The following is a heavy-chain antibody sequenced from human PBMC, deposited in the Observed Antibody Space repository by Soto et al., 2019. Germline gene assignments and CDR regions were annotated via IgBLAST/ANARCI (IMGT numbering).Heavy chain of an antibody. V-gene: IGHV4-59*01. J-gene: IGHJ5*02. CDR2: IYYSGST. CDR1: GGSISSYY. CDR3: AREKESTWFDP. D-gene: IGHD3-10*01. Sequence: PSETLSLTCTVSGGSISSYYRSWIRQPPGKGREWIGYIYYSGSTNYNPSLKSRVTISVDTSKNQFSLKLSSVTAADTAVYYCAREKESTWFDPWGQGTLVTVSS.